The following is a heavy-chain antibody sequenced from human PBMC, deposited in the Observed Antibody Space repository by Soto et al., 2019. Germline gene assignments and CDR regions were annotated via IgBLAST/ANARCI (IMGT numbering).Heavy chain of an antibody. J-gene: IGHJ6*02. CDR1: GYTFTGQY. CDR2: IKPNSGDT. Sequence: ASVKVSCKASGYTFTGQYMHWVRQAPGEGLEWMGWIKPNSGDTNYAQKFQGRVTMTRDTSIGTAYMELSSLRSNDTAIYYCARESSGITLYGTDVLGQGTPFTISS. CDR3: ARESSGITLYGTDV. D-gene: IGHD1-7*01. V-gene: IGHV1-2*02.